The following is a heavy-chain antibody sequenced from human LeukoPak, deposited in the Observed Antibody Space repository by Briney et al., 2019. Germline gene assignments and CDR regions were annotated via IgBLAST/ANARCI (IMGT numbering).Heavy chain of an antibody. CDR2: ITGSGGST. J-gene: IGHJ4*02. CDR3: AKFLPTHIVVANYYFDY. CDR1: GFTFSSYA. V-gene: IGHV3-23*01. Sequence: GGSLRLSCAASGFTFSSYAMSWVRQAPGKGLEWVSAITGSGGSTYYADSVKGRFTISRDNSKNTLYLQMNSLRAEDTAVYYCAKFLPTHIVVANYYFDYWGQGTLVTVSS. D-gene: IGHD2-21*01.